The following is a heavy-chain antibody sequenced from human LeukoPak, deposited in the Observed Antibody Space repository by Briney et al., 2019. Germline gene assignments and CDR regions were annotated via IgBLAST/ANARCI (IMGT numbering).Heavy chain of an antibody. CDR1: GFTFSSSA. CDR3: AREGFSRGYYQYYYMDV. CDR2: ISGGGGST. D-gene: IGHD6-13*01. V-gene: IGHV3-23*01. Sequence: GGSLRLSCAASGFTFSSSAMSWVRQAPGKGLEWLSTISGGGGSTYYADSVKGRFTISRDNSKNTLYLQMNSLRAEDTAVYYCAREGFSRGYYQYYYMDVWGKGTTVTVSS. J-gene: IGHJ6*03.